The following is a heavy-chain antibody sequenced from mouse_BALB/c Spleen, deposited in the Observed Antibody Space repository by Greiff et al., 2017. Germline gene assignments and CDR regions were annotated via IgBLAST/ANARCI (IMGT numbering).Heavy chain of an antibody. CDR1: GFNIKDTY. V-gene: IGHV14-3*02. CDR2: IDPANGNT. D-gene: IGHD1-1*01. Sequence: EVQLQESGAELVKPGASVKLSCTASGFNIKDTYMHWVKQRPEQGLEWIGRIDPANGNTKYDPKFQGKATITADTSSNTAYLQLSSLTSEDTAVYYCASALYYYGSRNYAMDYWGQGTSVTVSS. CDR3: ASALYYYGSRNYAMDY. J-gene: IGHJ4*01.